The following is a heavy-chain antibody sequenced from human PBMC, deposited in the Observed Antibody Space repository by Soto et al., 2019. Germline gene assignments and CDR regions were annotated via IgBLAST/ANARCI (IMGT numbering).Heavy chain of an antibody. CDR2: IYYSGST. D-gene: IGHD1-26*01. CDR1: GGSISSYY. CDR3: ARDPPTIVGATAGAFDI. V-gene: IGHV4-59*01. Sequence: SETLSLTCTVSGGSISSYYWSWIRQPPGKGLEWIGYIYYSGSTNYNPSLKSRVTISVDTSKNQFSLKLSSVTAPDTAVYYCARDPPTIVGATAGAFDIWGQGTMVTVSS. J-gene: IGHJ3*02.